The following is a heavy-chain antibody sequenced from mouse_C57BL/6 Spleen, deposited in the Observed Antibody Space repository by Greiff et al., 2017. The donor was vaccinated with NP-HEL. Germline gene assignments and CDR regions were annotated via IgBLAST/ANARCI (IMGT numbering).Heavy chain of an antibody. V-gene: IGHV5-9*01. Sequence: EVKLVESGGGLVKPGGSLKLSCAASGFTFSSYTMSWVRQTPEKRLEWVATISGGGGNTYYPDSVKGRFTISRDNAKNTLYLQMSSLRSEDTALYYCARLYDGYFAYWGQGTLVTVSA. J-gene: IGHJ3*01. CDR3: ARLYDGYFAY. D-gene: IGHD2-3*01. CDR1: GFTFSSYT. CDR2: ISGGGGNT.